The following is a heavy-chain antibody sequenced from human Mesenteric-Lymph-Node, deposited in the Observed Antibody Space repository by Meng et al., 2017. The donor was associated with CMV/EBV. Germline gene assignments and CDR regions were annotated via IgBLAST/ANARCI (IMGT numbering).Heavy chain of an antibody. V-gene: IGHV3-74*01. Sequence: SCAASGFTFSSYWMHWVRQAPGKGLVWVSRINSDGSSTSYADSVKGRFTISRDNAKNTLYLQMSSLRAEDTAVCYCAKGYSSGWFDWGQGTLVTVSS. D-gene: IGHD6-19*01. CDR1: GFTFSSYW. CDR2: INSDGSST. J-gene: IGHJ4*02. CDR3: AKGYSSGWFD.